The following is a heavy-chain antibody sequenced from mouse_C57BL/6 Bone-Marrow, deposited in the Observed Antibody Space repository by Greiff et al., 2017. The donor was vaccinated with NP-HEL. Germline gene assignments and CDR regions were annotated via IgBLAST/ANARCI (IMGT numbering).Heavy chain of an antibody. CDR3: ARLGIYYDYDGVDY. D-gene: IGHD2-4*01. CDR1: GYTFTSYD. V-gene: IGHV1-85*01. CDR2: IYPRDGST. J-gene: IGHJ2*01. Sequence: VQLQQSGPELVKPGASVKLSCKASGYTFTSYDINWVKQRPGQGLEWIGWIYPRDGSTKYNEKFKGKATFTVDTSSSTAYMELQSLTSEDSAVYFCARLGIYYDYDGVDYWGQGTTLTVSS.